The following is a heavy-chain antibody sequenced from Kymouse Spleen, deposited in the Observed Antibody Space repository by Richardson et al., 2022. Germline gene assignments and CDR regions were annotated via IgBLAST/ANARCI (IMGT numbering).Heavy chain of an antibody. J-gene: IGHJ6*02. Sequence: QVQLQQWGAGLLKPSETLSLTCAVYGGSFSGYYWSWIRQPPGKGLEWIGEINHSGSTNYNPSLKSRVTISVDTSKNQFSLKLSSVTAADTAVYYCARGDGKTPYYYYYGMDVWGQGTTVTVSS. V-gene: IGHV4-34*01. CDR2: INHSGST. CDR3: ARGDGKTPYYYYYGMDV. CDR1: GGSFSGYY. D-gene: IGHD4-23*01.